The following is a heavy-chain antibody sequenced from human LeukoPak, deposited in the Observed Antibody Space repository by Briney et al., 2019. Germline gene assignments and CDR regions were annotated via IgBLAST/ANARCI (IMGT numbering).Heavy chain of an antibody. CDR1: GFTFNSYW. CDR3: AREGYNHAFDI. J-gene: IGHJ3*02. V-gene: IGHV3-74*01. D-gene: IGHD5-24*01. Sequence: GGSLRLSCAASGFTFNSYWMHWVRQLPGKGLVWVSRINNDGGGTIYADSVKGRFAISRDNAKNTLYLQLNSVTAEDTAVYYCAREGYNHAFDIWGQGTMVTVSS. CDR2: INNDGGGT.